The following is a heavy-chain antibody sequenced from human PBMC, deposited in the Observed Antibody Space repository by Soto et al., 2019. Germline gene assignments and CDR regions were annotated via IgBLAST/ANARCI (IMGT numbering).Heavy chain of an antibody. D-gene: IGHD6-19*01. CDR3: ARVARYSSGWQDAFEI. CDR2: TYYRSKWYN. V-gene: IGHV6-1*01. J-gene: IGHJ3*02. CDR1: GDSVSSNSAA. Sequence: SQTLSLTCAISGDSVSSNSAAWNWIRQSPSRGLEWLGRTYYRSKWYNDYAVSVKSRITINPDTSKNQFSLPLSSGTPGDTAVYYCARVARYSSGWQDAFEIWGEGIMVTVSS.